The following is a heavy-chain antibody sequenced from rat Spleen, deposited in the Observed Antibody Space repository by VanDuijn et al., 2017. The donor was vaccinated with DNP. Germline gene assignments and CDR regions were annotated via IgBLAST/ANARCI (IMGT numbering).Heavy chain of an antibody. CDR3: TREVAPFAY. J-gene: IGHJ3*01. V-gene: IGHV2-15*01. CDR1: GFSLTSYT. CDR2: VWSGGSI. Sequence: QVQLKESGPGLVQPSQTLSLPCTVPGFSLTSYTVSWVRQPPGKGLEWIGAVWSGGSIDYNATLNSRLSISRDITKIQVFLKLNSLRPEDTAIYFCTREVAPFAYWGQGTLVTVSS.